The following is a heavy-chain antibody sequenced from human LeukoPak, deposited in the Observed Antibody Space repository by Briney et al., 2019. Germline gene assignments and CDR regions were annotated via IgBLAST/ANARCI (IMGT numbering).Heavy chain of an antibody. V-gene: IGHV4-39*07. CDR3: VRGLRPGITIFGEFDP. Sequence: SETLSLTCTVSGDSISRSHYYWGWIRQPPGKGLEWIGSISYSGSTYYNPSLKSRVTISVDTSKNQFSLKLSSVTAADTAVYYCVRGLRPGITIFGEFDPWGQGTLVTVSS. D-gene: IGHD3-3*01. J-gene: IGHJ5*02. CDR2: ISYSGST. CDR1: GDSISRSHYY.